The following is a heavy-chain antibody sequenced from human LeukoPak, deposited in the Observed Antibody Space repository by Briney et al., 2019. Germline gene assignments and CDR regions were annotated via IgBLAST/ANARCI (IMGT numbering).Heavy chain of an antibody. CDR3: AKARYYYDSSGHDY. V-gene: IGHV3-30*18. CDR2: ISYDGSNK. D-gene: IGHD3-22*01. Sequence: GGSLRLSCAASGFTFSSYGMHWVRQAPGKGLEWVAVISYDGSNKYYADSVKGRFTISRDNSKNTLYLQMNSLRAEDTAVYYCAKARYYYDSSGHDYRGQGTLVTVSS. J-gene: IGHJ4*02. CDR1: GFTFSSYG.